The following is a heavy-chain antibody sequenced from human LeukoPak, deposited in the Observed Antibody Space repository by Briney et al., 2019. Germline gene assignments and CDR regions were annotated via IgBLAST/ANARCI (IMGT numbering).Heavy chain of an antibody. CDR2: IYTSGST. V-gene: IGHV4-59*10. CDR1: GGSFSGYY. J-gene: IGHJ4*02. CDR3: ATDFWSGYPSDY. Sequence: SETLSLTCAVYGGSFSGYYWSWIRQPAGKGLEWIGRIYTSGSTNYNPSLKSRVTMSVDTSKNQFSLKLSSVTAADTAVYYCATDFWSGYPSDYWGQGTLVTVSS. D-gene: IGHD3-3*01.